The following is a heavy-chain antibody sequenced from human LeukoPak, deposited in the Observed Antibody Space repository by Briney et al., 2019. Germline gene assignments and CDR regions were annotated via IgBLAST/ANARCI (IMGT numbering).Heavy chain of an antibody. V-gene: IGHV5-51*01. CDR3: ARQGCTTTSCHTIDY. CDR1: GYTYTKSW. Sequence: GESLKFSCKGSGYTYTKSWIAWVRQMPGKGLELMGIIYPVDSETRYSPSFQGQVTISVDKSISTAYLQWSSLKASDTAMYCCARQGCTTTSCHTIDYWGQGTLVTVSS. J-gene: IGHJ4*02. CDR2: IYPVDSET. D-gene: IGHD2-2*02.